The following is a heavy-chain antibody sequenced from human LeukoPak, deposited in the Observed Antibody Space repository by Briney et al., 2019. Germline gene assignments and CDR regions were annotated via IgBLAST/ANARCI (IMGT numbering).Heavy chain of an antibody. CDR2: ISGSGGST. CDR3: AKDMYDILTGYDIGRDNWFDP. Sequence: GGSLRLSCAASGFTFSSYAMSWVRQAPGKGLEWVSAISGSGGSTYYADSVKGRFTISRDNFKNTLYLQMNSLRAEDTAVYYCAKDMYDILTGYDIGRDNWFDPWGQGTLVSVSS. CDR1: GFTFSSYA. V-gene: IGHV3-23*01. J-gene: IGHJ5*02. D-gene: IGHD3-9*01.